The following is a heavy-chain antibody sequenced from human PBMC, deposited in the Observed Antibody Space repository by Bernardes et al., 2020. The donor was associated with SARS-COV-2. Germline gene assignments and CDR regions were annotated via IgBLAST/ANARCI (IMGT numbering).Heavy chain of an antibody. CDR2: IYTSGIT. CDR1: GFTVSDNY. Sequence: GSLRLSCAASGFTVSDNYMSWVRQAPGKGLEWVSVIYTSGITYTADSLQERFAISRDDSKNTVFLQMDNLRAEDTAVYYCARDRIVSRTYYFDDWGQGTLVTVSS. J-gene: IGHJ4*02. CDR3: ARDRIVSRTYYFDD. V-gene: IGHV3-66*01. D-gene: IGHD1-26*01.